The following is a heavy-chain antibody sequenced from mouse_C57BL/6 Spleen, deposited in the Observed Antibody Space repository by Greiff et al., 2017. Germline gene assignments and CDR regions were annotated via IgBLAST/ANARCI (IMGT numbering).Heavy chain of an antibody. J-gene: IGHJ3*01. Sequence: EVQLVESGGGLVQPKGSLKLSCAASGFSFNTYAMNWVRQAPGKGLEWVARIRSKSNNYATYYADSVKDRFTISRDDSESMLYLQMNNLKTEDTAMYYCVRPLWDGYYEGFAYWGQGTLVTVSA. CDR2: IRSKSNNYAT. D-gene: IGHD2-3*01. CDR1: GFSFNTYA. CDR3: VRPLWDGYYEGFAY. V-gene: IGHV10-1*01.